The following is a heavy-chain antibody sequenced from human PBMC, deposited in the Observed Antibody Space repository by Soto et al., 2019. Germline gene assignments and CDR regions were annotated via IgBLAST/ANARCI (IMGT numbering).Heavy chain of an antibody. CDR1: GFTFSNYA. CDR2: ISGRGGST. J-gene: IGHJ3*01. V-gene: IGHV3-23*01. CDR3: AKGNDYNYKNPFDF. Sequence: EVELFESGGGLKQPGGSLGLSCVASGFTFSNYAMGWVRQAPGKGLEWVSGISGRGGSTFYADSVKGRLTISRDNSKATLHLQMDSLRAEDTAVYYCAKGNDYNYKNPFDFWGQGTMVTVSS. D-gene: IGHD4-4*01.